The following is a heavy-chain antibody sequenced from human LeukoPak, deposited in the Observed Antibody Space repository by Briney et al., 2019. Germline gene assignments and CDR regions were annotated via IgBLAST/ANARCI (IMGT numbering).Heavy chain of an antibody. V-gene: IGHV3-7*01. D-gene: IGHD3-3*01. CDR1: GFTFSSYW. J-gene: IGHJ6*03. CDR3: ARERSTIFGVGFYYYYYYMDV. Sequence: GGSLRLSCAASGFTFSSYWMSWVRQAPGKGLEWVANIKQDGSEKYYVDSVKGRFTISRDNAKNSLYLQMNSLRAEDTAVYYCARERSTIFGVGFYYYYYYMDVWGKGTTVTVSS. CDR2: IKQDGSEK.